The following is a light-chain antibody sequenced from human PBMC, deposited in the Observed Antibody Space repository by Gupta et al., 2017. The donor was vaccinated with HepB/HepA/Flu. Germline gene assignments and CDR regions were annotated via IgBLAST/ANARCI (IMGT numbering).Light chain of an antibody. CDR1: EDIEMY. J-gene: IGKJ4*01. CDR3: QQYKKFSYPT. Sequence: DIQLIQSPSTLSTSVGERLTITCRASEDIEMYLAWYQQQLGKAPKLLIYRTSNLQSGVPSRFSGSGSGTDFNLTISSLQPADSATYYCQQYKKFSYPTFGGGTRVEI. V-gene: IGKV1-5*03. CDR2: RTS.